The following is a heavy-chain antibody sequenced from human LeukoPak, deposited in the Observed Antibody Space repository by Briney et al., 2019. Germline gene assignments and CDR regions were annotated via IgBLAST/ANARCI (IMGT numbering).Heavy chain of an antibody. J-gene: IGHJ4*02. V-gene: IGHV4-39*01. D-gene: IGHD3-22*01. CDR1: GGSISSGDYY. CDR2: IYYSGST. Sequence: SETLSLTCTVSGGSISSGDYYWSWIRQPPGKGLEWIGSIYYSGSTYYNPSLKSRVTISVDTSKNQFSLKLSSVTAADTAVYYCAISLNYYDSSGYYFRVFDYWGQGTLVTVSS. CDR3: AISLNYYDSSGYYFRVFDY.